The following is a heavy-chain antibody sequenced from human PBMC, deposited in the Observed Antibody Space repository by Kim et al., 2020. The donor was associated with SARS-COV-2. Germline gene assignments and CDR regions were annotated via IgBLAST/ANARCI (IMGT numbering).Heavy chain of an antibody. D-gene: IGHD3-22*01. CDR3: AKPAAWGIVVWRDAFDI. J-gene: IGHJ3*02. Sequence: VQGRFTISRDNSKNTLYLQMNSLRAEDTAVYYCAKPAAWGIVVWRDAFDIWGQGTMVTVSS. V-gene: IGHV3-23*01.